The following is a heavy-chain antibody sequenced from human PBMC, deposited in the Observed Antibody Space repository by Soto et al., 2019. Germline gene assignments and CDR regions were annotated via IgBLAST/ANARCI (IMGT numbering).Heavy chain of an antibody. CDR1: GASITTYY. Sequence: SETLSLTCAVSGASITTYYWSWIRQPAGQGMEWIRRISPRGYTVYNPSLESRVTMSVDTSKNQFSLNLKSVTAADTAVYYCARDSPPIDYWGQGTLVTVSS. J-gene: IGHJ4*02. CDR2: ISPRGYT. CDR3: ARDSPPIDY. V-gene: IGHV4-4*07.